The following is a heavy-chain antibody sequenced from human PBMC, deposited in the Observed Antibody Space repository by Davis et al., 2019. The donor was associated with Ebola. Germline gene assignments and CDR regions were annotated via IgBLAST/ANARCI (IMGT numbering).Heavy chain of an antibody. D-gene: IGHD2-2*01. V-gene: IGHV4-59*08. Sequence: PSATLSLTCTVSGGSISSYYWSWIRQPPGKGLEWIGYIYYSGSTNYNPSLKSRVTISVDTSKNQFSLKLSSVTAADTAVYYCARRGVVVPAAMGWWFDPWGQGTLVTVSS. CDR1: GGSISSYY. CDR2: IYYSGST. J-gene: IGHJ5*02. CDR3: ARRGVVVPAAMGWWFDP.